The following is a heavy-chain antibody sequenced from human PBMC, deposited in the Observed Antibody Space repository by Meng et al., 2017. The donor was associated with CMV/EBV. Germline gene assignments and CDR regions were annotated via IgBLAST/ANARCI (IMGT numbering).Heavy chain of an antibody. CDR3: TRRSSSNDY. D-gene: IGHD6-6*01. CDR2: IRSKANSYAT. CDR1: GFTFSGSA. J-gene: IGHJ4*02. Sequence: GESLKISCAASGFTFSGSAMHWVRQASGKGLKWVGRIRSKANSYATAYAASVKGRFTISRDDSKSTAYLQMNSLKTEDTAVYYCTRRSSSNDYWGQGTLVTVSS. V-gene: IGHV3-73*01.